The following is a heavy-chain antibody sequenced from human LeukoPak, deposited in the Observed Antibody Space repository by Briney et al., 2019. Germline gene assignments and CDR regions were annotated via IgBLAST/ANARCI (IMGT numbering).Heavy chain of an antibody. D-gene: IGHD3-10*01. CDR1: GGSISSYY. J-gene: IGHJ4*02. CDR3: ARVYYGSGSPLLYFDY. Sequence: PSETLSLTCTVSGGSISSYYWSWIRQPPGKGQEWIGYIYYSGSTNYNPSLKSRVTISVDTSKNQFSLKLSSVTAADTAVYYCARVYYGSGSPLLYFDYWGQGTLVTVSS. V-gene: IGHV4-59*01. CDR2: IYYSGST.